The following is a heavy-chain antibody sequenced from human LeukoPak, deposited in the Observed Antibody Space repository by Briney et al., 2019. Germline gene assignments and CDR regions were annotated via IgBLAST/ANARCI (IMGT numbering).Heavy chain of an antibody. J-gene: IGHJ4*02. Sequence: PGGSLRLSCAASGVTFDDYAMHWVRQAPGKGLEWVSGISWNSGSIGYAESVKGRFTISRDNAKNSLYLQMNSLRAEDTALYYCARFETVSAKPFEYWGQGTLVTVSS. D-gene: IGHD5/OR15-5a*01. CDR1: GVTFDDYA. V-gene: IGHV3-9*01. CDR3: ARFETVSAKPFEY. CDR2: ISWNSGSI.